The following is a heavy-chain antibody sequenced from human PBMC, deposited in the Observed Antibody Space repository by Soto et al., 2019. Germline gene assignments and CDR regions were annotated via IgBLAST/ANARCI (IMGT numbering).Heavy chain of an antibody. Sequence: QVQLVQSAAEVKKPGSSVKVSCKASGGTFSSYAISWVRQAPGQGLEWMGGIIPIFGTANYAQKFQGRVTITADESTSTAYMELSSLRSEDTAVYYCAKLNNYDSSGYYYEDFDYWGQGTLVTVSS. D-gene: IGHD3-22*01. CDR3: AKLNNYDSSGYYYEDFDY. V-gene: IGHV1-69*01. J-gene: IGHJ4*02. CDR1: GGTFSSYA. CDR2: IIPIFGTA.